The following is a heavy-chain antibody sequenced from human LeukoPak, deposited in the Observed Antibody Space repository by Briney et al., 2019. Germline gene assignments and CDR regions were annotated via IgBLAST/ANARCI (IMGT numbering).Heavy chain of an antibody. J-gene: IGHJ4*02. V-gene: IGHV3-7*01. CDR2: IKQDGSEK. D-gene: IGHD5-18*01. Sequence: PGGPLRLSCAASGFTFSSYWMSWVRQAPGKGLEWVANIKQDGSEKYYVDPVKGRFTISRDNAKNSLYLQMNSLRAGDTAVYSCARDKTRGLGYSYSKSGNYFDYWGQGTLVTVSS. CDR1: GFTFSSYW. CDR3: ARDKTRGLGYSYSKSGNYFDY.